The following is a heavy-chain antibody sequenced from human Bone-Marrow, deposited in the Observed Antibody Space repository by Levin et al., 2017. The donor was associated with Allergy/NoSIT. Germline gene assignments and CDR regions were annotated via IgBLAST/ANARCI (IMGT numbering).Heavy chain of an antibody. Sequence: GGSLRLSCAASGFTFSDYSMHWVRQAPGRGLEWISYIDKSSSTIFYADSVEGRSTISRDTAKSSMYLQMNSLGAEDTAVYYCARDTDRLTIFGMDVWGPGVTVTVSS. V-gene: IGHV3-48*04. J-gene: IGHJ6*02. D-gene: IGHD3-3*01. CDR2: IDKSSSTI. CDR3: ARDTDRLTIFGMDV. CDR1: GFTFSDYS.